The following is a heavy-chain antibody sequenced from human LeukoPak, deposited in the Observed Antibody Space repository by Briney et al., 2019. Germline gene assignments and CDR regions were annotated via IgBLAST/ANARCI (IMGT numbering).Heavy chain of an antibody. CDR3: ARDWVTMVRGVTKPYYFDY. CDR1: GFTFSSYW. CDR2: IKQDGSEK. D-gene: IGHD3-10*01. V-gene: IGHV3-7*01. J-gene: IGHJ4*02. Sequence: GGSLRLSCAASGFTFSSYWMSWVRQAPGKGLEWVANIKQDGSEKYYVDSVKGRFTISRDNAKNSLYLQMNSLRAEDTAVYYCARDWVTMVRGVTKPYYFDYWGQGTLVTVSS.